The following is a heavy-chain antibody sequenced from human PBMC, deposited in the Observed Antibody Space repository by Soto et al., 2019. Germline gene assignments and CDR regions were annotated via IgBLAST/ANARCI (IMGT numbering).Heavy chain of an antibody. V-gene: IGHV3-74*01. CDR2: INHDGSST. Sequence: EVQLVESGGGLVQAGGSLRLSCVASGFTFSNFWMHWVRQAPGQGLVWVSRINHDGSSTNYADSAEGRITISRDNAKNTVYRQLNSLRSEATAVYYCARDFVCCDPSLYKDTAFDVWGHGKMLTVSS. CDR3: ARDFVCCDPSLYKDTAFDV. CDR1: GFTFSNFW. D-gene: IGHD1-20*01. J-gene: IGHJ3*01.